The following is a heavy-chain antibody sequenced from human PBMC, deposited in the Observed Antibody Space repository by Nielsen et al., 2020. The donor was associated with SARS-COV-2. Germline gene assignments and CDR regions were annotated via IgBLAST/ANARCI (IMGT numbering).Heavy chain of an antibody. Sequence: GESLKISCAASGFTFSSYGMHWVRQAPGKGLEWVAVISYDGSNKYYADSVKGRFTISRDNSKNTLYLQMNSLRAEDTAVYYCAKDYFHYGGNSGDAVPDSWGQATLVTVSS. CDR3: AKDYFHYGGNSGDAVPDS. CDR1: GFTFSSYG. CDR2: ISYDGSNK. V-gene: IGHV3-30*18. D-gene: IGHD4-23*01. J-gene: IGHJ4*02.